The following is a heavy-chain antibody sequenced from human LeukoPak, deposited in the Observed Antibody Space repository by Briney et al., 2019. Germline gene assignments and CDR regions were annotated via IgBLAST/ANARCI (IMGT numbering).Heavy chain of an antibody. Sequence: ASVKVSCKASGYTFTSYDINWVRQATGQGLEWMGWMNPNSGNTGYAQKFQGRVTITRNTSISTAYMELSSLRSEDTAVYYCASLIGVGATKGGAFDIWGQGTMVTVSS. V-gene: IGHV1-8*01. CDR1: GYTFTSYD. CDR2: MNPNSGNT. J-gene: IGHJ3*02. D-gene: IGHD1-26*01. CDR3: ASLIGVGATKGGAFDI.